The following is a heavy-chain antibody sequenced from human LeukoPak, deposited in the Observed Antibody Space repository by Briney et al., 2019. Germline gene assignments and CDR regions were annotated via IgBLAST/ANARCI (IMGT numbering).Heavy chain of an antibody. D-gene: IGHD6-19*01. Sequence: PGGSLRLSCAASDFTFSSYWMSWVRQAPGKGLEWVANINQDGSDKRYMDSVRGRFTISRDNAKNSLSLHMGSLRAEDTAVYYCARVTVHGVAGHWGQGTLVTVSS. V-gene: IGHV3-7*01. CDR2: INQDGSDK. J-gene: IGHJ4*02. CDR3: ARVTVHGVAGH. CDR1: DFTFSSYW.